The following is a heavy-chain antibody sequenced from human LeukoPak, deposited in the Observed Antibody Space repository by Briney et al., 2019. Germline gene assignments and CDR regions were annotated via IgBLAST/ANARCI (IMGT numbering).Heavy chain of an antibody. J-gene: IGHJ6*02. V-gene: IGHV4-34*01. Sequence: SETLSLTCAVYGGSFSGYYWSWIRQPPGKGLEWIGEINHSGSTNYNPSLKSRATISVDTSKNQFSLKLSSVTAADTAVYYCARGNVVVPAAIEWGYYYYGMDVWGQGTTVTVSS. CDR2: INHSGST. D-gene: IGHD2-2*02. CDR1: GGSFSGYY. CDR3: ARGNVVVPAAIEWGYYYYGMDV.